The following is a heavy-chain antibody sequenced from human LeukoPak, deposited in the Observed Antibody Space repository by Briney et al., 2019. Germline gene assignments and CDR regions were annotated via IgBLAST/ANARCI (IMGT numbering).Heavy chain of an antibody. CDR2: NYCSGSI. CDR3: ASRADCSSTSCYTGDAFDI. Sequence: SETLSLTCTVSGGSLSSSSYYCGWVRQPPGRGLEWLGSNYCSGSIYYNPPLKSRVTISVDTSKNQFSLKRSSVTAADTAVYYCASRADCSSTSCYTGDAFDIWGQGTMVTVSS. J-gene: IGHJ3*02. V-gene: IGHV4-39*01. D-gene: IGHD2-2*02. CDR1: GGSLSSSSYY.